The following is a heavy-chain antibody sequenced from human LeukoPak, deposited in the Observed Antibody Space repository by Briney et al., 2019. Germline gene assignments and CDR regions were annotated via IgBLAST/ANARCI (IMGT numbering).Heavy chain of an antibody. Sequence: GGSLRLSCAASGFTFSSYSMTWVRQAPGKGLEWVSYISSSSSTIYYADSVKGRFTISRDNAKNSLYLQMNSLRDEDTAVYYCARERDYGDYDFYYGMDVWGQGTTVTVSS. CDR2: ISSSSSTI. CDR3: ARERDYGDYDFYYGMDV. CDR1: GFTFSSYS. D-gene: IGHD4-17*01. J-gene: IGHJ6*02. V-gene: IGHV3-48*02.